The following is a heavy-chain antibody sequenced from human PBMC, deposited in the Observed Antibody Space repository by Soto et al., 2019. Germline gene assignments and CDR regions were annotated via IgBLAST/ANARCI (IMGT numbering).Heavy chain of an antibody. J-gene: IGHJ6*02. V-gene: IGHV4-30-2*01. D-gene: IGHD3-10*01. CDR2: IYHSGST. Sequence: SETLSLTCAVSGGSISSDGYSWSWIRQPPGKGLEWLGYIYHSGSTYYNPSLKSRITISVDRSKNQFSLKLSSVTAADTAVYYCARLGDYYGSGSPGGYGMDVWGQGTTVTVSS. CDR1: GGSISSDGYS. CDR3: ARLGDYYGSGSPGGYGMDV.